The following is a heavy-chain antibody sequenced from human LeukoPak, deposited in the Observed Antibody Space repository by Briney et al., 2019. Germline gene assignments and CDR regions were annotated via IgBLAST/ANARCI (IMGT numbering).Heavy chain of an antibody. V-gene: IGHV4-34*01. CDR2: INHSGST. CDR1: GGSFSGYY. CDR3: ASGWRGPVYGMDV. D-gene: IGHD3-10*01. Sequence: SETLSLTCAVYGGSFSGYYWSWIRQPPGKGLEWIGEINHSGSTNYNPSLKSRVTISVDTSKNQFSLKLSSVTAADTAVYYRASGWRGPVYGMDVWGKGTTVTVSS. J-gene: IGHJ6*04.